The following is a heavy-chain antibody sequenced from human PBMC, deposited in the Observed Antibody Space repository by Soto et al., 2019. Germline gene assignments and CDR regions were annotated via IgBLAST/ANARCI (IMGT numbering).Heavy chain of an antibody. D-gene: IGHD5-12*01. Sequence: ASVKVSCKASGYTFTSYYMHWVRQAPGQGLEWMGIINPSGGSTSYAQKFQGRVTMTRDTSTSTVYMELSSLRSEDTAVYYCARVFSGYVRKYYYGMDVWGKGSTVTVSS. CDR3: ARVFSGYVRKYYYGMDV. V-gene: IGHV1-46*01. CDR2: INPSGGST. J-gene: IGHJ6*04. CDR1: GYTFTSYY.